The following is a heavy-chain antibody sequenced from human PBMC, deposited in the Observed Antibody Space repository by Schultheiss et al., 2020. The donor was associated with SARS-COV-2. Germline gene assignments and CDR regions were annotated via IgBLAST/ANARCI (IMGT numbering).Heavy chain of an antibody. J-gene: IGHJ4*02. CDR2: VTHSGST. CDR1: GGSFSGYY. CDR3: ARGSITMVQGVIPFDY. V-gene: IGHV4-34*01. Sequence: SQTLSLTCAVYGGSFSGYYWSWIRQPPGKGLEYIGEVTHSGSTNYNPSLKSRVTISVDTSKNQFSLKLSSVTAADTAVYYCARGSITMVQGVIPFDYWGQGTLVTVSS. D-gene: IGHD3-10*01.